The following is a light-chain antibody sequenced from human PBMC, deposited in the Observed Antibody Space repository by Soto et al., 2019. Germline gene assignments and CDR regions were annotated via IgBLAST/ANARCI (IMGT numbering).Light chain of an antibody. J-gene: IGKJ1*01. CDR2: GAS. CDR3: QQYYNWQPR. V-gene: IGKV3-15*01. Sequence: EIVLTQSPGTLSLSPGERATLPCRASQSVKSSYLAWYQQKPGQAPRLLIYGASTRATGIPARFSGSGSGTEFTLTITSLQSEDNALYYCQQYYNWQPRFGQGTKVDNK. CDR1: QSVKSSY.